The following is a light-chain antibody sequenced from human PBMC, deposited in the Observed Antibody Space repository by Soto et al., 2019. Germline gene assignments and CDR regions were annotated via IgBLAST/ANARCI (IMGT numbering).Light chain of an antibody. J-gene: IGKJ2*01. V-gene: IGKV3-11*01. CDR2: DAS. CDR3: QHRTNWPRT. CDR1: QSVGTF. Sequence: EIVLTQSPATLSLSPGERATLSCRASQSVGTFLAWYQQKPGQAPRLLIYDASNRATGIPARFSGTGSGTDFALTTSSVEPEDFAVYYCQHRTNWPRTFGQGTKLDIK.